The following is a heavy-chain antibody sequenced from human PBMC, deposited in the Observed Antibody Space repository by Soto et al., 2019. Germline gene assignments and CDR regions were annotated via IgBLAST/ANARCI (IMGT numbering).Heavy chain of an antibody. Sequence: QVQLVQSGAEVKKPGASVKVSCKASGYTFTSYGISWVRQAPGQGLEWMGWISAYNGNTNYAQKLQGRVTMTTDTSTSTAYMELRSLRSDDTAVYYCARDHYGSGGYYKVGTHWFDPWGQGTLVTVSS. CDR1: GYTFTSYG. V-gene: IGHV1-18*01. J-gene: IGHJ5*02. CDR3: ARDHYGSGGYYKVGTHWFDP. CDR2: ISAYNGNT. D-gene: IGHD3-10*01.